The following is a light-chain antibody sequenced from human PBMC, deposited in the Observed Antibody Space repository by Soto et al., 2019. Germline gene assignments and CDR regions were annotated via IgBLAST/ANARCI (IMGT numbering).Light chain of an antibody. Sequence: EIGLTQSPATLSLSPGERASLSCRASQSVSSYLAWYQQKPGQAPRLLIYDASNRATGIPARFSGSGSGTDFTLTISSLEPEDFAVYYCQQYHIWPSITFGQGTRLEIK. CDR1: QSVSSY. CDR3: QQYHIWPSIT. V-gene: IGKV3-11*01. CDR2: DAS. J-gene: IGKJ5*01.